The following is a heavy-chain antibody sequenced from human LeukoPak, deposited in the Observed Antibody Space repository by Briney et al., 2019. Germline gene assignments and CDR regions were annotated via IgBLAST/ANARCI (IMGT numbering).Heavy chain of an antibody. J-gene: IGHJ1*01. CDR2: IWYDGSNK. CDR3: ARDGPSAYCGGDCYPAEYFQH. V-gene: IGHV3-33*01. CDR1: GFTFSSYG. D-gene: IGHD2-21*02. Sequence: GRSLRLSCAASGFTFSSYGMHWVRQAPGKGLEWVAVIWYDGSNKYYADSVKGRFTISRDNSKNTLYLQMNNLRAEDTAVYYCARDGPSAYCGGDCYPAEYFQHWGQGTLVTVSS.